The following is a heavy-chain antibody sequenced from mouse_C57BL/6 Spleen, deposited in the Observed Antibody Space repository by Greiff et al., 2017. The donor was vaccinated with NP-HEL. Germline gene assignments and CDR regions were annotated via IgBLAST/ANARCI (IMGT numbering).Heavy chain of an antibody. CDR2: IDPSDSYT. CDR3: ARRTGYFDY. CDR1: GYTFTSYW. D-gene: IGHD4-1*01. V-gene: IGHV1-69*01. Sequence: QVQLQQPGAELVMPGASVKLSCKASGYTFTSYWMHWVKQRPGQGLEWIGEIDPSDSYTNYNQKFKGKSTLTVDKSSRTAYMQLSSLTSEDSAVYYCARRTGYFDYWGQGTTLTVSS. J-gene: IGHJ2*01.